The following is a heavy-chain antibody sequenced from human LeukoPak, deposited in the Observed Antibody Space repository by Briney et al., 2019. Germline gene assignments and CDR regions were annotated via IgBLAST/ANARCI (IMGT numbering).Heavy chain of an antibody. V-gene: IGHV3-74*01. CDR2: ISGEGSST. Sequence: PGRSLRLSCAASGFTFSSSWMHWVRQGPGKGLAWVSRISGEGSSTSYADSVKGRFTISRDNAKNTLYLQMNSLRAEDTAVYYCASGNMGLNWGQGTLVTVSS. J-gene: IGHJ4*02. D-gene: IGHD1/OR15-1a*01. CDR1: GFTFSSSW. CDR3: ASGNMGLN.